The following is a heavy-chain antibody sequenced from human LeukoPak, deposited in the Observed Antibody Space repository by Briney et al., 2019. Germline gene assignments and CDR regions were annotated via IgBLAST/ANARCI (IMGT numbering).Heavy chain of an antibody. J-gene: IGHJ4*02. Sequence: PGGFLRLSCAASGFTVSGNYMSWVRQAPGKGLEWVSVIYSGGSIYYADSVKGRFTSSRHNSKNTLHLQMNSLRPEDTAVYYCASGSRFDYWGQGTLVTVSS. V-gene: IGHV3-53*04. CDR3: ASGSRFDY. CDR2: IYSGGSI. CDR1: GFTVSGNY. D-gene: IGHD5/OR15-5a*01.